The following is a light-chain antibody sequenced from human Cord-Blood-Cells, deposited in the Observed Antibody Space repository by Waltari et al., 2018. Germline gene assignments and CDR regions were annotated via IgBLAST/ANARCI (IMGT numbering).Light chain of an antibody. CDR3: SSYTSSSTYV. V-gene: IGLV2-14*01. CDR1: SSDVGGYNY. Sequence: QSALTQPASVSGSPGQSITLSCTGTSSDVGGYNYVSWYQQHPGKAPKLSIYEVSNRPSGVSNRFSGSKSGNTASLTISGLQAEDEADYYCSSYTSSSTYVFGTGTKVTVL. CDR2: EVS. J-gene: IGLJ1*01.